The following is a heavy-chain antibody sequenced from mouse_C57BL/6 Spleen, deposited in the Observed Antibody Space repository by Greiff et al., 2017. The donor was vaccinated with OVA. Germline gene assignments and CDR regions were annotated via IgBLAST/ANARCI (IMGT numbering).Heavy chain of an antibody. CDR1: GYTFTSYW. CDR3: ARGGRTGTWVDY. V-gene: IGHV1-61*01. Sequence: QVQLQQPGAELVRPGSSVKLSCTASGYTFTSYWMDWVKQRPGQGLEWIGNIYPTDSETHYNQQFKDKATLTVDKSSSTADMQLSSLTSEDSAVYYCARGGRTGTWVDYWGKGTTLTVSS. CDR2: IYPTDSET. D-gene: IGHD4-1*01. J-gene: IGHJ2*01.